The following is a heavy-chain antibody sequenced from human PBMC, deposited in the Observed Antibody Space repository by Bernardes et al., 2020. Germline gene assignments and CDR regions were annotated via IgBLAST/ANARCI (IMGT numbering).Heavy chain of an antibody. CDR1: GFTFSSFW. CDR3: PRDGSYLYY. CDR2: IKQDGSEK. Sequence: GGSLRLSCAASGFTFSSFWLSWVRQAPGKGLEWVSNIKQDGSEKYYVDSVKGRFTISRDNAKNSLYLQINSLRAEDTAVYYCPRDGSYLYYWGQGTLVTVSS. D-gene: IGHD1-26*01. J-gene: IGHJ4*02. V-gene: IGHV3-7*03.